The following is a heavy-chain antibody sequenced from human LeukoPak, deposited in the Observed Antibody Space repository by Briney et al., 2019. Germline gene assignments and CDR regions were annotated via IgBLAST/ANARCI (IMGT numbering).Heavy chain of an antibody. J-gene: IGHJ4*02. CDR2: IYYSGST. V-gene: IGHV4-59*01. D-gene: IGHD3-22*01. CDR1: GGSISSYY. Sequence: SETLSLTCTVSGGSISSYYWSWLRQPPGKGLEWIGYIYYSGSTNYNPSLMSRVTISVDTSKNQFSLKLSSVTAADTAVYYCARVSSGYYGVVGLDYWGQGTLVTVSS. CDR3: ARVSSGYYGVVGLDY.